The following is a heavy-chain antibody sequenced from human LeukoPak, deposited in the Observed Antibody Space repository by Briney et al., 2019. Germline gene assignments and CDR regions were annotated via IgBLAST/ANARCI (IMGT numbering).Heavy chain of an antibody. CDR3: ARALERKNYGGNSAPSDP. V-gene: IGHV1-69*05. CDR2: IIPIFGTA. J-gene: IGHJ5*02. D-gene: IGHD4-23*01. CDR1: GGTFSSYA. Sequence: SVKVSCKASGGTFSSYAISWVRQAPGQGLEWMGGIIPIFGTANYAQKFQGRVTITTDESTSTAYMELSRLRSDDTAVYYCARALERKNYGGNSAPSDPWGQGTLVTVSS.